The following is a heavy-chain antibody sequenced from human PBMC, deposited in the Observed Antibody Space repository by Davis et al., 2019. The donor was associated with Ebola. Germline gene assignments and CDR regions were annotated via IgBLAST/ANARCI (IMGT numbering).Heavy chain of an antibody. CDR2: IYYSGST. CDR3: ARGGYYFDY. Sequence: PSETLSLTCTVSGGSISRYYWSWIRQPPGKGLEWIGYIYYSGSTNYNPSLKSRVTISVDTSKNQFSLKLSSVTAADTAVYYCARGGYYFDYWGQGTLVTVSS. CDR1: GGSISRYY. J-gene: IGHJ4*02. V-gene: IGHV4-59*01.